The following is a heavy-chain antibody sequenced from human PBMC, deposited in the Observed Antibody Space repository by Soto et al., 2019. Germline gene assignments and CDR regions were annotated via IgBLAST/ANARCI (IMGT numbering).Heavy chain of an antibody. CDR1: GFTFSSYW. CDR3: ARDLSSGWYGQAGYGMDV. CDR2: INSDGSST. V-gene: IGHV3-74*01. D-gene: IGHD6-19*01. J-gene: IGHJ6*02. Sequence: EVQLVESGGGLVQPGGSLRLSCAASGFTFSSYWMHWVRQAPGKGLVWVSRINSDGSSTSYADSVKGRFTISRDNAKNKLYLQMNSLRAEDTAVYYCARDLSSGWYGQAGYGMDVWGQGTTVTVSS.